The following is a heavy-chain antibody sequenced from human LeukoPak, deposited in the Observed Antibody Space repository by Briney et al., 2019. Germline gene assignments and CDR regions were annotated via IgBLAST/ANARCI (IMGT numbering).Heavy chain of an antibody. CDR1: GFTFSNAW. V-gene: IGHV3-15*01. Sequence: GGSLRLSCAASGFTFSNAWMSWVRQAPGKGLEWVGRIKSKTDGGTTDCAAPVKGRFTISRDDSKNTLYLQMNSLKTEDTAVYYCTTKGELWLSFDYWGQGTLVTVSS. CDR3: TTKGELWLSFDY. CDR2: IKSKTDGGTT. J-gene: IGHJ4*02. D-gene: IGHD3-16*01.